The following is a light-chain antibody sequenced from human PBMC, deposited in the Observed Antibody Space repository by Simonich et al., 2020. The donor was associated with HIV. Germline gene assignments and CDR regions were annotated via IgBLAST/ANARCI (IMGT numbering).Light chain of an antibody. CDR3: QQYYSTPFT. V-gene: IGKV4-1*01. J-gene: IGKJ3*01. CDR1: RSVLYSSNNKNY. CDR2: WAS. Sequence: DIVMTQSPDSLAVSLGARATVNCKSSRSVLYSSNNKNYVAWYQQKPGQPPKLLIYWASTLESGVPERFIGSGSGTDFTLTISSLQAEDVAVYYCQQYYSTPFTFGPGTKVDIK.